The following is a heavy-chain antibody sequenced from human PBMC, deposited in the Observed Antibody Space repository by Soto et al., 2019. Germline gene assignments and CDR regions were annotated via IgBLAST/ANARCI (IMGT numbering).Heavy chain of an antibody. V-gene: IGHV1-8*01. Sequence: ASVKVSCKASGYTFTSYDINWVRQATGQGLEWMGWMNPNSGNTGYAQKFQGRVTMTRNTSISTAYMELSSLRSEDTAVYYCARLRAVNGSNRVRTNWFDPWGQGTLVTVSS. J-gene: IGHJ5*02. CDR1: GYTFTSYD. D-gene: IGHD3-10*01. CDR3: ARLRAVNGSNRVRTNWFDP. CDR2: MNPNSGNT.